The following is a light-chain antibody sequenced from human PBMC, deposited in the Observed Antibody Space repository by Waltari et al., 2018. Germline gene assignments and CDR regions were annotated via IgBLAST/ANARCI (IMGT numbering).Light chain of an antibody. CDR1: QSLLHSNGYYY. CDR3: MQPLQTPWT. J-gene: IGKJ1*01. V-gene: IGKV2-28*01. CDR2: LGS. Sequence: DIVLTQSPLSLPVTPGEPASIPCRLSQSLLHSNGYYYLDWYLQKPGQSPQVLIYLGSNRASGVPDRFSGSGSGTDFTLKISRVEADDVGVYYCMQPLQTPWTFGQGTKVEIK.